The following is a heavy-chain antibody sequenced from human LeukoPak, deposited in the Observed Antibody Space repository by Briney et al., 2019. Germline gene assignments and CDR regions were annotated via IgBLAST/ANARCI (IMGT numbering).Heavy chain of an antibody. Sequence: SETLSPTCTVSGGSISSGSYYWSWIRQPAGKGLEWIGRIYTSGSTNYNPSLKSRITISVDTSKNQFSLELSSVTAADTAVYYCARGYHSSGSYFTNWFDPWGQGTLVTVSS. CDR1: GGSISSGSYY. CDR3: ARGYHSSGSYFTNWFDP. D-gene: IGHD1-26*01. CDR2: IYTSGST. J-gene: IGHJ5*02. V-gene: IGHV4-61*02.